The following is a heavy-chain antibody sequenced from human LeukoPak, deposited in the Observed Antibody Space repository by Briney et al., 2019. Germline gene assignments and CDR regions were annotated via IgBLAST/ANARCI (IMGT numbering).Heavy chain of an antibody. D-gene: IGHD4-17*01. V-gene: IGHV3-30-3*01. CDR2: ISYDGSNK. CDR3: ARDGSTVALFDY. Sequence: GGSLRLSCAASGFTFSIYAMHWVRQAPGKGLEWVAVISYDGSNKYYADSVKGRFTISRDNSKNTLYLQMNSLRAEDTAVYYCARDGSTVALFDYWGQGTLVTVSS. J-gene: IGHJ4*02. CDR1: GFTFSIYA.